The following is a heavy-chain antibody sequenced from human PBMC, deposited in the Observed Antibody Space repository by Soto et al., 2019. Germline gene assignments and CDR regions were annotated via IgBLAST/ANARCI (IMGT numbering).Heavy chain of an antibody. D-gene: IGHD4-4*01. CDR3: ATQTTTLNCFDP. V-gene: IGHV1-18*01. CDR1: GYTFTSYG. Sequence: GASVKVSCKASGYTFTSYGISWVRQAPGQGLEWMGWISAYNGNTNYAQKLQGRVTMTTDTSASTAYMELSSLRSEDTAVYYCATQTTTLNCFDPWGQGTLVTVSS. J-gene: IGHJ5*02. CDR2: ISAYNGNT.